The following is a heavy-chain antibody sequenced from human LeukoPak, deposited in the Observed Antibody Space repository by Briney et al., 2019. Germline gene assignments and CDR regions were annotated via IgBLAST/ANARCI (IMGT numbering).Heavy chain of an antibody. CDR1: GGSISSGGYS. D-gene: IGHD6-13*01. V-gene: IGHV4-30-2*01. J-gene: IGHJ5*02. CDR3: ARAGQQLVYWFDP. Sequence: SETLSLTCAVSGGSISSGGYSWSWIRQPPGKGLEWIGYIYHSGSTYYNPSLKSRVTISVDRSKNQFSLKLSSVTAADTAVYYCARAGQQLVYWFDPWGQGMLVTVSS. CDR2: IYHSGST.